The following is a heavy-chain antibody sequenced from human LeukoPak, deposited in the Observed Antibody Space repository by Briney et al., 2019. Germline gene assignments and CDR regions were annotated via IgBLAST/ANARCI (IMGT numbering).Heavy chain of an antibody. Sequence: GGSLRLSCAASGFTFSSYGMHWVRQAPGKGLEWVALIRYDGSDKYYADSVKGRFTVSRDNPKNTLYLQMNSLRAEDTAVYYCANDCCDSSGFFPFDCWGQGTLVTVSS. V-gene: IGHV3-30*02. D-gene: IGHD3-22*01. CDR2: IRYDGSDK. CDR3: ANDCCDSSGFFPFDC. CDR1: GFTFSSYG. J-gene: IGHJ4*02.